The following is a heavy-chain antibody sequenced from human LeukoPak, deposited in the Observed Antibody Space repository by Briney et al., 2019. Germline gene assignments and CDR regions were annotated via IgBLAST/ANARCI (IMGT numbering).Heavy chain of an antibody. Sequence: ASVKVSCKASGYTFTGYYMHWVRQAPGQGLEWMGWINPNSGGTNYAQKFQGWVTMTRDTSISTAYMELSRLRSDDTAVYYCARSQLLWFGELSYFDYWGQGTLVTVSS. D-gene: IGHD3-10*01. V-gene: IGHV1-2*04. CDR1: GYTFTGYY. CDR2: INPNSGGT. J-gene: IGHJ4*02. CDR3: ARSQLLWFGELSYFDY.